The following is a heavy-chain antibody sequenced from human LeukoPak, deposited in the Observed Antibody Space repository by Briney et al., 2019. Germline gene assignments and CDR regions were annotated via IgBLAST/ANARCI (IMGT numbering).Heavy chain of an antibody. CDR3: TTRDTLITMIVLFDY. CDR1: GFTFSNAW. D-gene: IGHD3-22*01. J-gene: IGHJ4*02. Sequence: PGGSLRLSCAASGFTFSNAWMSWVRQAPGKGLEWVGRIKSKTDGGTTDYAAPVKGRFTISRDDSKNTLYLQMNSLKTEDTAVYYCTTRDTLITMIVLFDYWGQGTLVTVSS. V-gene: IGHV3-15*01. CDR2: IKSKTDGGTT.